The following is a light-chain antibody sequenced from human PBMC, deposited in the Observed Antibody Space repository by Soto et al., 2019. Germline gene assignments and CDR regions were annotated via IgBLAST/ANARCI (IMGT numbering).Light chain of an antibody. CDR1: QSLSTW. V-gene: IGKV1-5*01. CDR3: QHYNSYSYT. Sequence: DIQMTQSPPTLSASVGDRVTITCRASQSLSTWLAWYQQKPGKVPKLLIYDASTLESGVPSRFSGRGSGTEFTLTISSLQPDDFATYYCQHYNSYSYTFGQGTKLEIK. CDR2: DAS. J-gene: IGKJ2*01.